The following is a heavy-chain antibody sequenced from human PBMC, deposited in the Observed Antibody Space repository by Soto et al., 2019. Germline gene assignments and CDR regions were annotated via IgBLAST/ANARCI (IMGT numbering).Heavy chain of an antibody. J-gene: IGHJ6*02. CDR3: ARHLDPPQLVRVYYYYGMDV. D-gene: IGHD6-13*01. Sequence: QLQLQESGPGLVKPSETLSLTCTVSGGSISSSSYYWGWIRQPPGKGLEWIGSIYYSGSTYYNPSLKRRVSITLDTSKNQFSLKLSSVTAADTAVYYCARHLDPPQLVRVYYYYGMDVWGQGTTVTVSS. CDR1: GGSISSSSYY. CDR2: IYYSGST. V-gene: IGHV4-39*01.